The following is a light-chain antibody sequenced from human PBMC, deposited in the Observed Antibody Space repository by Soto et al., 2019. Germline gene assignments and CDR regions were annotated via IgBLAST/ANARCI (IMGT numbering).Light chain of an antibody. Sequence: DIQVTQSPSSLSASEGDRVSITCRTSQTINKHVNWYQQKPGKAPKLLIYGAVNLQGGVPSRFSGSGSGTNFTLTVTTLQPEDFATYYCQQGYSLPVTFVQGTRLEIK. CDR2: GAV. V-gene: IGKV1-39*01. CDR3: QQGYSLPVT. CDR1: QTINKH. J-gene: IGKJ5*01.